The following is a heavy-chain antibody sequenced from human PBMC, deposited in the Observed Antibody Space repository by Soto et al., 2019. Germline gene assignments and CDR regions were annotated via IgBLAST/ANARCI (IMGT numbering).Heavy chain of an antibody. CDR1: GYTFTSYA. CDR3: ARDGGDCGYRLAYYYYIGMDV. V-gene: IGHV1-3*01. Sequence: ASVKVSCKASGYTFTSYAMDWVRQAPGQRLEWMGWINAGNGETIYAQKFQGRVTMTEDTSTDTVYMELSGLRSEDTAVYYCARDGGDCGYRLAYYYYIGMDVWGQGTAVTVSS. D-gene: IGHD2-21*02. J-gene: IGHJ6*02. CDR2: INAGNGET.